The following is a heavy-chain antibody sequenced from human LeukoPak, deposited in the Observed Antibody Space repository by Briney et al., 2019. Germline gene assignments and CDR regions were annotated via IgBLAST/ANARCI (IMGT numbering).Heavy chain of an antibody. CDR3: AKCWSSSSWFDP. D-gene: IGHD6-6*01. CDR1: GFTVSSNY. J-gene: IGHJ5*02. V-gene: IGHV3-74*01. Sequence: GGSLRLSCAASGFTVSSNYMSWVRHAPGKGLVWVSRINSDGSSTSYADSVKGRFTISRDNAKNTLYLQMNSLRAEDTAVYYCAKCWSSSSWFDPWGQGTLVTVSS. CDR2: INSDGSST.